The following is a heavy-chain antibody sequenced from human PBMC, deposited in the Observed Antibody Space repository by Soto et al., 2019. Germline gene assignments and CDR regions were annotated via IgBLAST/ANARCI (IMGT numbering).Heavy chain of an antibody. CDR3: ARDLWGYCGTDCYPLDV. V-gene: IGHV4-59*01. CDR2: MYNTGST. Sequence: SETLSLTCTVSGGSISGYYWSWIRQPPGKGLEWNGYMYNTGSTVYNPSFKSRVTISVDTSKNQFSLKLNSVTAADTAVYYCARDLWGYCGTDCYPLDVWGQGTTVTVS. D-gene: IGHD2-21*02. J-gene: IGHJ6*02. CDR1: GGSISGYY.